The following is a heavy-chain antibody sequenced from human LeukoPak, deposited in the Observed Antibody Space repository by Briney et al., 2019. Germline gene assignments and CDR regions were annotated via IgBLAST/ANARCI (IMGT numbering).Heavy chain of an antibody. CDR3: ARDKVVPAATFDY. D-gene: IGHD2-2*01. CDR1: GFTFSSYS. CDR2: ISSSSSTI. J-gene: IGHJ4*02. Sequence: PGGSLRLSCAASGFTFSSYSMNWVRQAPGKGLEWVSYISSSSSTIYYADSVKGRFTISRDNAKNPLYLQMNSLRAEDTAVYYCARDKVVPAATFDYWGQGTLVTVSS. V-gene: IGHV3-48*01.